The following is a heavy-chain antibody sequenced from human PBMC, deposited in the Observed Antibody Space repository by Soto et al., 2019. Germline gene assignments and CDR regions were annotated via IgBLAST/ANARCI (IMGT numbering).Heavy chain of an antibody. Sequence: QVQLVESGGGVVQPGRSLRLSCAASGFTFSSYGMHWVRQAPGKGLEWVAVISYDGSNKYYADSVKGRFTISRDNSKNTLYLQMNSLRAEDTAVYYWAKHCGGDCYNGMDVWGQGTTVTVSS. CDR1: GFTFSSYG. D-gene: IGHD2-21*01. CDR2: ISYDGSNK. J-gene: IGHJ6*02. V-gene: IGHV3-30*18. CDR3: AKHCGGDCYNGMDV.